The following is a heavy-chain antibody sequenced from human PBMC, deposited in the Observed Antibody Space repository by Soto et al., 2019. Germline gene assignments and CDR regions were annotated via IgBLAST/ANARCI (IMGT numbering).Heavy chain of an antibody. J-gene: IGHJ6*02. CDR2: IIPIFGTA. CDR3: ARGGSGSSWYGGACNFYYYGMDV. Sequence: QVQLVQSGAEVKKPGSSVKVSCKASGGTFSSYAISWVRQAPGQGLEWMGGIIPIFGTANYAQKFQGRVTITADESTSTAYMELRSLRSEDTAVYYCARGGSGSSWYGGACNFYYYGMDVWGQGTTVTVSS. CDR1: GGTFSSYA. V-gene: IGHV1-69*01. D-gene: IGHD6-13*01.